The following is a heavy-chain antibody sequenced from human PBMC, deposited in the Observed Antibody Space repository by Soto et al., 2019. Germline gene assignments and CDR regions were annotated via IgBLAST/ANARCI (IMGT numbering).Heavy chain of an antibody. V-gene: IGHV4-34*01. CDR2: ISPSGTT. J-gene: IGHJ4*02. D-gene: IGHD3-10*01. Sequence: ETLSLTCAVYGGSFSNNYWTWFRQPPGKGLEWIGEISPSGTTKYIPSLKSRGTISVDTSRKQFFLKVASVSAADTAVYYCATSLWFGTQPEIWGPGTLVTVSS. CDR1: GGSFSNNY. CDR3: ATSLWFGTQPEI.